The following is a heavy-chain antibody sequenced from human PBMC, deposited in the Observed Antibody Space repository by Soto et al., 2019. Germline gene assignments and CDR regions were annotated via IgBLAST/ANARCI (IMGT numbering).Heavy chain of an antibody. Sequence: EVQLLESGGGLVQPGGSLRLSCAASGFTFSTYAISWVRQAPGKGLEWVSAISGSGGSTYYADSVKGRFTISRDNSKNTLYLQMNSLRAEDTAVYYGAKDNGYSSGWKDYWGQGTLVTVSS. CDR2: ISGSGGST. V-gene: IGHV3-23*01. CDR1: GFTFSTYA. CDR3: AKDNGYSSGWKDY. D-gene: IGHD6-19*01. J-gene: IGHJ4*02.